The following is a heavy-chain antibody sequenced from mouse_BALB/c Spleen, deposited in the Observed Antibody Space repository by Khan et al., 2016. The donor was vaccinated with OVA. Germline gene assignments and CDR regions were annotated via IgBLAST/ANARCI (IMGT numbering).Heavy chain of an antibody. CDR3: ARTARIKY. J-gene: IGHJ2*01. CDR1: GYSITSGYG. D-gene: IGHD1-2*01. Sequence: DVQLQESGPGLVKPSQSLSLTCTVTGYSITSGYGWNWIRQFPGNKLEWMGYISYSGSTNYNPSLKSRISITRDTSKNQFFLQLNSVTTEDTATDDCARTARIKYWGQGTTLTVSS. V-gene: IGHV3-2*02. CDR2: ISYSGST.